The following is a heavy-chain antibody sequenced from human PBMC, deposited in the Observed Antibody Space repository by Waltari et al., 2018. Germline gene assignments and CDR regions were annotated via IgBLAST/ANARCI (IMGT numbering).Heavy chain of an antibody. J-gene: IGHJ5*02. D-gene: IGHD1-26*01. CDR3: ARTYSGDYEFWFDP. V-gene: IGHV4-39*01. Sequence: QLQLQESGPGLVKSSETLSLTCDVSGDSISSINYNWGWLRQTPGKGLEWIASIYYSGNTYYNPSLKRRVTISVDTSKNQFSLRLSSVTAADTAVYYCARTYSGDYEFWFDPWGQGTLVTVSS. CDR1: GDSISSINYN. CDR2: IYYSGNT.